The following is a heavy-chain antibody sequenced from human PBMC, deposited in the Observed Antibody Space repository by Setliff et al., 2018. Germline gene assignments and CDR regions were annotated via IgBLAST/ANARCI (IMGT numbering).Heavy chain of an antibody. CDR3: ARGNPGGEWLLYYYYYYMDV. J-gene: IGHJ6*03. CDR1: GYTFTSYD. CDR2: MNPNSGNT. Sequence: ASVKVSCKASGYTFTSYDINWVRQATGQGLEWMGWMNPNSGNTGYAQKFQGRVTITRNTSISTAHMELSSLRSEDTAVYYCARGNPGGEWLLYYYYYYMDVWGKGTTVTVSS. D-gene: IGHD3-3*01. V-gene: IGHV1-8*03.